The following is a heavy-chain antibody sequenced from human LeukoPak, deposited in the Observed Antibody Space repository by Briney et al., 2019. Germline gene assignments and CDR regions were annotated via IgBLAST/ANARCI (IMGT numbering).Heavy chain of an antibody. CDR2: IYYSGST. CDR1: GGSISRGDYY. V-gene: IGHV4-30-4*01. CDR3: ARARTYYYGSGSYSFDY. J-gene: IGHJ4*02. Sequence: PSETLSLTCTVSGGSISRGDYYWSWIRQPPGKGLEWIGYIYYSGSTYYNPSLKSRVTISVDTSKNQFSLKLSSVTAADTAVYYCARARTYYYGSGSYSFDYWGQGTLVTVSS. D-gene: IGHD3-10*01.